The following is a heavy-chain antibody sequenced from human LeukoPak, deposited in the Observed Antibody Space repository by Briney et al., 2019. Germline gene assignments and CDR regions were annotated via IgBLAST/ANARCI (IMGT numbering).Heavy chain of an antibody. V-gene: IGHV3-48*04. D-gene: IGHD6-19*01. J-gene: IGHJ4*02. CDR2: ISSSGSTI. Sequence: PGGSLRLSCAASGFTFNNAWMNWVRQAPGKGLEWVSYISSSGSTIYYADSVKGRFTISRDNAKNSLYLQMNSLRAEDTAVYYCARDRGYSSGWYDGFDYWGQGTLVTVSS. CDR3: ARDRGYSSGWYDGFDY. CDR1: GFTFNNAW.